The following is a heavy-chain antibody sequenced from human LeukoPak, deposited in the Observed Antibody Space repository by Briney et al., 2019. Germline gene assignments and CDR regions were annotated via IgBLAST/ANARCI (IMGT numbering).Heavy chain of an antibody. CDR1: GFTFKNYA. D-gene: IGHD4-17*01. V-gene: IGHV3-23*01. CDR3: ARTRFYYYNMDV. Sequence: GGSLRLSCVASGFTFKNYAMTWIRQAPGKGLEWVSVMSASGDSTHHAESVKGRFTISRDNSKDTLFLQMNSLRGEDTAVYYCARTRFYYYNMDVWGKGTTVTVSS. CDR2: MSASGDST. J-gene: IGHJ6*03.